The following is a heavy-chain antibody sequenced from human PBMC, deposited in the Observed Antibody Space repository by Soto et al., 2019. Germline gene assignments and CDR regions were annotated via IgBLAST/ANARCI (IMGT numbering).Heavy chain of an antibody. Sequence: PGGSLRLSCAASGFTFDDYAMHWVRQAPGKGLEWVSGISWNSGSIGYADSVKGRFTISRDNAKNSLYLQMNSLRAEDTALYYCAKGPIVATIDDAFDIWGQGTMVTVSS. CDR2: ISWNSGSI. J-gene: IGHJ3*02. CDR3: AKGPIVATIDDAFDI. D-gene: IGHD5-12*01. CDR1: GFTFDDYA. V-gene: IGHV3-9*01.